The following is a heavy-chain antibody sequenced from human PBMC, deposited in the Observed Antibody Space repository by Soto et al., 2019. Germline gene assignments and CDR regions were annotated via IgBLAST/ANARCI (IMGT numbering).Heavy chain of an antibody. Sequence: LALTCAVSGDSMSNPNWWIWVRQSPGKGLEWIGEIYHSGSTNYNPSLKSRVTISVDKSKNQFSLELSSVTAADTAVYYCAKRSLRRLRFVEAHWGQGTLVTVSS. CDR2: IYHSGST. CDR1: GDSMSNPNW. V-gene: IGHV4-4*02. CDR3: AKRSLRRLRFVEAH. J-gene: IGHJ4*02. D-gene: IGHD3-3*01.